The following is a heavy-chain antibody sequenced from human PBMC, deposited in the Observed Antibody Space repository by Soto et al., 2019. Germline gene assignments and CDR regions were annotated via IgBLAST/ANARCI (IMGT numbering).Heavy chain of an antibody. V-gene: IGHV3-30*03. Sequence: QVQLVESGGGVVQPGRSLRLSFAASGFTFSSYGMHWVRQDPGKGLEWVAAISYDGSNKYYADSVKGRFTISRDNSKYTLYLQMDSLRAEDTAVYYCATGGVGIAAAGTDYWGQGTLVTVSS. J-gene: IGHJ4*02. CDR2: ISYDGSNK. CDR1: GFTFSSYG. CDR3: ATGGVGIAAAGTDY. D-gene: IGHD6-13*01.